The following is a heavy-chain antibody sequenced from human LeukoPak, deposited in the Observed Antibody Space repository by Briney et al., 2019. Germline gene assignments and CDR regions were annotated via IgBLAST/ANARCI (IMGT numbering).Heavy chain of an antibody. CDR3: AKDIARRDDYGDYYFDY. CDR2: ISWNSGSI. V-gene: IGHV3-9*01. D-gene: IGHD4-17*01. CDR1: GFTFDDYA. Sequence: GGSLRLSCAASGFTFDDYAMHWVRQAPGKGLEWVSGISWNSGSIGYADSVKGRFTISRDNAKNSLYLQMNSLRAEDTALYYCAKDIARRDDYGDYYFDYWGQGTLVTVSS. J-gene: IGHJ4*02.